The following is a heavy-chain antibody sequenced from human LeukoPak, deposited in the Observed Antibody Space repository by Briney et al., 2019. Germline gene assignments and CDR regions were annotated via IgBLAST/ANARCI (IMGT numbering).Heavy chain of an antibody. CDR1: GYTFTGYY. CDR2: INPNSGGT. D-gene: IGHD5-12*01. V-gene: IGHV1-2*06. Sequence: ASVKVSCKASGYTFTGYYMHWVRQAPGQGLEWMGRINPNSGGTNYAQKFQGRVTMTRDTSISTAYMELSRLRSDDTAVYYCARDQRGYSGYESALAYWGQGTLVTVSP. CDR3: ARDQRGYSGYESALAY. J-gene: IGHJ4*02.